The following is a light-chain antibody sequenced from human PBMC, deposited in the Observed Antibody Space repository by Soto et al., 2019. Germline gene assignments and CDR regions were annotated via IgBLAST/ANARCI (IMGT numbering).Light chain of an antibody. Sequence: EILLTQSPGTLSLSPGERATLSCRASQSVSSTYLSWYQLKPGHAPRLLIYDASRRATGIPDRFSGSGSGKAFTLTISRLEPEDFAVYYCQQYGYSFRAFGQGTKVEL. CDR2: DAS. CDR1: QSVSSTY. V-gene: IGKV3-20*01. CDR3: QQYGYSFRA. J-gene: IGKJ1*01.